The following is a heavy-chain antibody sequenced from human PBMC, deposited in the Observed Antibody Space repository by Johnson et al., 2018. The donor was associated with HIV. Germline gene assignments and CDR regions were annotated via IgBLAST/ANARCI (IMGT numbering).Heavy chain of an antibody. D-gene: IGHD3-22*01. CDR2: IYSGGST. Sequence: VQLVESGGGLIQPGGSLRLSCAASGFTVSSNYMNWVRQAPGKGLECFSIIYSGGSTYYADSVKGRFTISRDNSKNTLYLQMNSLRAEDTAVYYCAKDLYYDSSGAGAFDIWGQGTMVTVSS. CDR1: GFTVSSNY. J-gene: IGHJ3*02. V-gene: IGHV3-53*01. CDR3: AKDLYYDSSGAGAFDI.